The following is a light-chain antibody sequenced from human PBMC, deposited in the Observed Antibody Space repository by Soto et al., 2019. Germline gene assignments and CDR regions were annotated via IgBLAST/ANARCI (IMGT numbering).Light chain of an antibody. CDR3: QQYNSYPWK. V-gene: IGKV1-5*03. J-gene: IGKJ1*01. CDR2: KAS. CDR1: QGISSY. Sequence: NQLATSRSSPSASVGDRVIITCRASQGISSYLAWYQQKPGKAPKFLIYKASSLESGVPSRFSGSGSGTEFTLTISRLQPDDFATYYCQQYNSYPWKFGEGTNVEI.